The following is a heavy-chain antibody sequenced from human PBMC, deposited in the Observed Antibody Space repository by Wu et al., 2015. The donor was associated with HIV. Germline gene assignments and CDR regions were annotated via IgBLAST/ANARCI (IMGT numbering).Heavy chain of an antibody. D-gene: IGHD5-12*01. CDR2: INPLFGTV. CDR3: ARNTDSVATSLYSLGV. CDR1: GDGFTSYA. V-gene: IGHV1-69*05. Sequence: SGAEVKKPGSSVKVTCKASGDGFTSYAVSWVRQAPGEGLEWMGGINPLFGTVKPVEKFQDRVTFSTDEFKTTVYMELRSLRSEDSAVYYCARNTDSVATSLYSLGVWGQGTTIIVSS. J-gene: IGHJ6*02.